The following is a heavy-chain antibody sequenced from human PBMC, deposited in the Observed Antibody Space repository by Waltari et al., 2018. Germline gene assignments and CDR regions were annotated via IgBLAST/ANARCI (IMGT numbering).Heavy chain of an antibody. V-gene: IGHV3-7*01. D-gene: IGHD3-3*02. Sequence: VQLVQSGGGVAQPGRSLRLSCASSGFNFTRFAMHWVRQAPGKGLEWVANIRPDGSHTDYVASVKGRFTISRDNARNSLFLQMNSLRVEDTAVYYCAIHLNWSDDNWGQGTLVTVSP. J-gene: IGHJ4*02. CDR3: AIHLNWSDDN. CDR1: GFNFTRFA. CDR2: IRPDGSHT.